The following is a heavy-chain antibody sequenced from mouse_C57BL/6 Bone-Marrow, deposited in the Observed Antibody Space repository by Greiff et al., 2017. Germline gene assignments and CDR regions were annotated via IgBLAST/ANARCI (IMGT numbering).Heavy chain of an antibody. V-gene: IGHV3-6*01. J-gene: IGHJ3*01. CDR3: ARGAY. Sequence: VQLKESGPGLVKPSQSLSLTCSVTGYSITSGYYWNWIRQFPGNKLEWMGYISYDGSNNYNPSLKNRISITRDTSKNQFFLKLNSVTTADTATYYCARGAYWGQGTLVTVSA. CDR2: ISYDGSN. CDR1: GYSITSGYY.